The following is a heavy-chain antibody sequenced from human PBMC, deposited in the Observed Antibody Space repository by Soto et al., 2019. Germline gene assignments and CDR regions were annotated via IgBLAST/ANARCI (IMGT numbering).Heavy chain of an antibody. D-gene: IGHD3-16*01. CDR3: ARGIRTWGEYVHNSFDP. CDR2: IYHTGTT. Sequence: QVQLQESGPGLVKPSETLSLTCAVSGGSISTSNWWSWVRQPPEKGLDWIGEIYHTGTTNYNPSFKSRVTLSVDTSQDPLSLKLRSGTAADGGVYYCARGIRTWGEYVHNSFDPWGQGTLVTVSS. CDR1: GGSISTSNW. V-gene: IGHV4-4*02. J-gene: IGHJ5*02.